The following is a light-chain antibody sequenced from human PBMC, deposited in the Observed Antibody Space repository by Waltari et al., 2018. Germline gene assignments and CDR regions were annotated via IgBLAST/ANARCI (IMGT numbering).Light chain of an antibody. Sequence: QSALTQPASVSGSPGQSITIPCTGTNSDVGNYQRVSCYQQHPGKAPKLMIYAVSKRPSGVSDRFSGSKSGDMASLTISGLQPEDEAEYFCSSYAGSSKGVFGGGTKVTVL. CDR1: NSDVGNYQR. V-gene: IGLV2-23*02. CDR3: SSYAGSSKGV. J-gene: IGLJ2*01. CDR2: AVS.